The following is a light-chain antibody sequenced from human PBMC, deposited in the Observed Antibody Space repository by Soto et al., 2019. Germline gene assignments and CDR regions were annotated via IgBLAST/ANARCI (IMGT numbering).Light chain of an antibody. CDR1: QRVSSY. CDR3: QQSYSAPRT. CDR2: AVS. Sequence: DLQMTQSPSSLSASVGDRVTITCRASQRVSSYLNWYQQKPGKAPKILIYAVSNLQSGVPSRFSGSGSGTAFTLTISSLQPEDVATYYCQQSYSAPRTFDQGTKVEIK. J-gene: IGKJ1*01. V-gene: IGKV1-39*01.